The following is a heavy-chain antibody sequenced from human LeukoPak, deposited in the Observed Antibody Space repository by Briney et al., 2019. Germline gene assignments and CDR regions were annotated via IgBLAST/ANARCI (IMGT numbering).Heavy chain of an antibody. D-gene: IGHD6-13*01. V-gene: IGHV4-34*01. CDR1: GGSFSGYY. J-gene: IGHJ4*02. CDR3: ARGRAIAAAALGY. CDR2: INHSGST. Sequence: SETLSLTCAVYGGSFSGYYWSWIRQPPGKGLEWIGDINHSGSTNYNPSLKSRVTISVDTSRNQFSLKLSSVTAADTAVYYCARGRAIAAAALGYWGQGTRVTVSS.